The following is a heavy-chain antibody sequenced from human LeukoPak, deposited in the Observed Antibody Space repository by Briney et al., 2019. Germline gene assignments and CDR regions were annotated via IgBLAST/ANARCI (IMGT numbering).Heavy chain of an antibody. CDR1: GGSISSYY. Sequence: SETLSLTCTVSGGSISSYYWSWIRQPPGKGLEWIGYIYYSGSTNYNPSLKSRVTISVDTSKNQFSLKLSSVTAADTAVYYCARDAITFGGVIVIPSNWFDPWGQGTLVTVSS. D-gene: IGHD3-16*02. J-gene: IGHJ5*02. CDR3: ARDAITFGGVIVIPSNWFDP. CDR2: IYYSGST. V-gene: IGHV4-59*12.